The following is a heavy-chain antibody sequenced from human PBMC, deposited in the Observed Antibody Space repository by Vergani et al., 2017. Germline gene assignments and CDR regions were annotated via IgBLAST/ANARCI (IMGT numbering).Heavy chain of an antibody. J-gene: IGHJ6*03. CDR1: GGSISSYY. Sequence: QVQLQESGPGLVKPSETLSLTCTVSGGSISSYYWSWIRQPAGKGLEWIGRIYTSGCTNYNPSLKSRVTISVDTSKNQFSLKLSSVTAADTAVYYCARSASGRYFDWSQTNHYYMDVWGKGTTVTVSS. CDR2: IYTSGCT. V-gene: IGHV4-4*07. CDR3: ARSASGRYFDWSQTNHYYMDV. D-gene: IGHD3-9*01.